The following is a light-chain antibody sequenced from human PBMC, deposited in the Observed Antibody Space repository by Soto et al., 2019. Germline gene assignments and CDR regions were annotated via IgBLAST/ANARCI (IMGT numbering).Light chain of an antibody. CDR1: QSISSY. CDR3: QQSYSTPWT. Sequence: EIQMTQSPSSLSASVGDRVTITCRASQSISSYLNWYQQKPGKAPKVLIYAASSLQSGVPSRFSGSGSGTDFTLTISSLQPEDFATYYCQQSYSTPWTFGQGTKVDIK. CDR2: AAS. J-gene: IGKJ1*01. V-gene: IGKV1-39*01.